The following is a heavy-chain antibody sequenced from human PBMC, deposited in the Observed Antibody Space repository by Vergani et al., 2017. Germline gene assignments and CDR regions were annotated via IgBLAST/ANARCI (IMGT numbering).Heavy chain of an antibody. CDR1: GFTFSKYW. D-gene: IGHD1-26*01. J-gene: IGHJ6*02. V-gene: IGHV3-7*01. Sequence: EVQLVESGGGFVRPGESLRLSCAASGFTFSKYWMTWVRQAPGKGLEWVANIEDDGDDKNYADSVKGRFTISRDNSKDTLFLQMNGLRPEDTGTYFCAKKGGSLYYYGVDVWGQGTTITVSS. CDR2: IEDDGDDK. CDR3: AKKGGSLYYYGVDV.